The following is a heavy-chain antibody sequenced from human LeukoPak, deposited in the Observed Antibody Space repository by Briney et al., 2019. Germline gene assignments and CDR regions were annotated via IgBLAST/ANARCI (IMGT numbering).Heavy chain of an antibody. J-gene: IGHJ6*02. CDR1: GFTFNTYV. Sequence: GGSLRLSCAASGFTFNTYVMSWVRQAPGKGLEWVSAISGSGGGTYYVDSVKGRFTISRDNSKNTLYLQMNSLRAEDTAVYYCAKPTDPYCSGGSCYSDYYYGMDVWGQGTTVTVSS. V-gene: IGHV3-23*01. D-gene: IGHD2-15*01. CDR2: ISGSGGGT. CDR3: AKPTDPYCSGGSCYSDYYYGMDV.